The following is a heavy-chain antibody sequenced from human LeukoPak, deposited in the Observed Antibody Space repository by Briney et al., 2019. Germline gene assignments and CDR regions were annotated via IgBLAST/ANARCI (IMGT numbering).Heavy chain of an antibody. V-gene: IGHV3-11*04. D-gene: IGHD2-21*02. J-gene: IGHJ4*02. Sequence: LSLTCAVYGGSFSGYYWSWIRQAPGKGLEWVSVISGSGGTTYYADSVKGRFTISRDSAKNSLYLQMNSLRAEDTAVYYCARFRTWGDKAFDYWGQGTLVTVSS. CDR2: ISGSGGTT. CDR1: GGSFSGYY. CDR3: ARFRTWGDKAFDY.